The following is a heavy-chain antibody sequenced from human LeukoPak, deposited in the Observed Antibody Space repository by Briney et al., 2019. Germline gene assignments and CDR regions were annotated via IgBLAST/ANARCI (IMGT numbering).Heavy chain of an antibody. CDR3: ARDRDSSSPGRDAFDI. J-gene: IGHJ3*02. Sequence: GSSVKVSCKASGGTFSSYAISWVRQAPGQGLEWMGGIIPIFGTANYAQKFQGRVTITADESTSTAYMELSSLRSEDTAVYYCARDRDSSSPGRDAFDIWGQGTMVTVSS. V-gene: IGHV1-69*01. D-gene: IGHD6-6*01. CDR2: IIPIFGTA. CDR1: GGTFSSYA.